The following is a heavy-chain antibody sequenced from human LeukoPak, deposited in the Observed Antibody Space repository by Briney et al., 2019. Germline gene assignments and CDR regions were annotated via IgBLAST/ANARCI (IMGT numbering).Heavy chain of an antibody. V-gene: IGHV1-18*01. J-gene: IGHJ4*02. Sequence: ASVKVSCKASGYTFTSYGISWVRQAPGQGLEWMGWISAYSGNTNYAQKLQGRVTMTTDTSTSTAYMELRSLRSDDTAVYYCARDRTTVTTYYFDYWGQGTLVTVSS. CDR1: GYTFTSYG. CDR2: ISAYSGNT. CDR3: ARDRTTVTTYYFDY. D-gene: IGHD4-17*01.